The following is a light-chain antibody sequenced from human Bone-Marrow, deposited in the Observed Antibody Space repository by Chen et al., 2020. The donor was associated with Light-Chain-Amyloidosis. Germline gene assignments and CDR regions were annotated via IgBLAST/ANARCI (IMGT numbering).Light chain of an antibody. CDR3: QQYGTSPLT. CDR1: QTISSNY. CDR2: GSS. J-gene: IGKJ4*02. Sequence: EIVLTQSPGSMSLSPGEGANLSCRASQTISSNYLTWYQQKFGQTPRLLIYGSSSRATGSPDRFTGSVSGTDFTLTINRLEPEDFAMYYCQQYGTSPLTFGGGTKVEIK. V-gene: IGKV3-20*01.